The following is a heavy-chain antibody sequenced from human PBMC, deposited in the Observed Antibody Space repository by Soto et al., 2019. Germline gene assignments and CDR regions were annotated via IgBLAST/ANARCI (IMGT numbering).Heavy chain of an antibody. CDR3: ASHPSHGDYDRSSTFDY. J-gene: IGHJ4*02. CDR2: INHSGST. D-gene: IGHD4-17*01. V-gene: IGHV4-34*01. Sequence: SEALSLTCAVYGGSFSGYYWSWIRQPPGKGLEWIGEINHSGSTNYNPSLKSRVTISVDTSKNQFSLKLSSVTAADTAVYYCASHPSHGDYDRSSTFDYWGQGTLVTVPS. CDR1: GGSFSGYY.